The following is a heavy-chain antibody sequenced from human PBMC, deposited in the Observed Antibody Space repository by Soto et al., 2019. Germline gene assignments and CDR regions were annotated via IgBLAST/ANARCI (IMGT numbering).Heavy chain of an antibody. D-gene: IGHD6-19*01. J-gene: IGHJ5*02. V-gene: IGHV1-2*02. CDR1: GYTFTGYY. Sequence: ASVKVSCKASGYTFTGYYMHWVRQAPGQGLEWMGWINPNSGSTNYAQKFQGRVTMTRDTSISTAYMELSRLRSDDTAVYYCAREYSSGWGIRWFDPWGQGTLVTVSS. CDR3: AREYSSGWGIRWFDP. CDR2: INPNSGST.